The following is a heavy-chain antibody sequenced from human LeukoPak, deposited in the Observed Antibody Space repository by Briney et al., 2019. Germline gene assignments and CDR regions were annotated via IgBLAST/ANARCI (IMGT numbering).Heavy chain of an antibody. CDR3: ARKRITIFGVSYWFDP. D-gene: IGHD3-3*01. CDR1: GGSFSGYY. V-gene: IGHV4-34*01. Sequence: SETLSLTCAVYGGSFSGYYWSWIRQPPGKGLEWIGEINHSGSTNYNPSLKSRVTISVDTSKNQFSLKLSSVTAADTAVYYCARKRITIFGVSYWFDPWGQGTLVTVSS. J-gene: IGHJ5*02. CDR2: INHSGST.